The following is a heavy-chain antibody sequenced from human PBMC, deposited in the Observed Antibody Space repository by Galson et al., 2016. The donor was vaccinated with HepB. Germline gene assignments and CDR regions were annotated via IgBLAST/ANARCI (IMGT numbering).Heavy chain of an antibody. CDR1: GYTFNTYG. V-gene: IGHV1-18*01. Sequence: SVKVSCKASGYTFNTYGISWVRQAPGQGLEWMGWISAYDGNTIYAQNLQGRMTMTTDTSTSTAYMELRSLRSDDTAVYYCARDGTTLDPGRQMGLFDPWGQGTPVIVSS. CDR2: ISAYDGNT. CDR3: ARDGTTLDPGRQMGLFDP. D-gene: IGHD4-17*01. J-gene: IGHJ5*02.